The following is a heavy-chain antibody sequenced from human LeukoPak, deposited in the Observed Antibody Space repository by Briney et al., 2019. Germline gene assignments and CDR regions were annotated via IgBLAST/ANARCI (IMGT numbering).Heavy chain of an antibody. D-gene: IGHD4-11*01. J-gene: IGHJ4*02. V-gene: IGHV4-4*07. CDR1: GGSISSYH. Sequence: SETLSLTCSVSGGSISSYHWTWIRQPAGKGLEWIGRIYTGGSTNYNPSLKSRVTMSIDTSKNQVSLKLSSVTAADTAVYYCARLRKDYKHYFDYGGQGTLVTVSS. CDR3: ARLRKDYKHYFDY. CDR2: IYTGGST.